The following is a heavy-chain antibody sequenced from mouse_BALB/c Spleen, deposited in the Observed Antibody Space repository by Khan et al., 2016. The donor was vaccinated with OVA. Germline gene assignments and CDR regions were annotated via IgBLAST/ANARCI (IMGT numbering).Heavy chain of an antibody. CDR3: ARRGRYGIFTY. J-gene: IGHJ3*01. CDR1: DYTFTAYW. V-gene: IGHV1-7*01. CDR2: IDPSTDSI. Sequence: VKLLESGAELAKPGASVKMSCKASDYTFTAYWVHWVKHRLGQGLEWIGNIDPSTDSIEYNHRFKDKATLITDKSSSTDYMQLSSLTSEDSAVYYCARRGRYGIFTYWGQGTMITVSA. D-gene: IGHD2-1*01.